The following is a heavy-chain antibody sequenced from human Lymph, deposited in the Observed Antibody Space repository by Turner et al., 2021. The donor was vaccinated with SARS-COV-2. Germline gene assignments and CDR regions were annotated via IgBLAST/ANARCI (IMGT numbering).Heavy chain of an antibody. CDR1: GFTFSYYW. Sequence: EVQLVESGGGLVQPGGSLRLVCAASGFTFSYYWMSWVRQAPGKGLEWVANIKQDGSEKYYVDSVKGRFTISRDNAKNSLFLQMNSLRAEDTAVYYCARMGSSSWYFDYWGQGTLVTVSS. CDR3: ARMGSSSWYFDY. V-gene: IGHV3-7*01. D-gene: IGHD1-26*01. CDR2: IKQDGSEK. J-gene: IGHJ4*02.